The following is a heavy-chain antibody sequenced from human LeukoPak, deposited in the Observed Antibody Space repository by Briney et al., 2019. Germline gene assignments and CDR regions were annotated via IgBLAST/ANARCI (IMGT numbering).Heavy chain of an antibody. V-gene: IGHV4-4*02. Sequence: SGTLSLTCAVSGGSISSLNLWSWLRQPPGKGLEWVGEMYLDGRTNFHPSVRGRVTICIDKPKNKLSLKLSSVTAADTAVYYCARVGFGELGFVFDYWGQGTLVTVSS. D-gene: IGHD3-10*01. CDR1: GGSISSLNL. J-gene: IGHJ4*02. CDR3: ARVGFGELGFVFDY. CDR2: MYLDGRT.